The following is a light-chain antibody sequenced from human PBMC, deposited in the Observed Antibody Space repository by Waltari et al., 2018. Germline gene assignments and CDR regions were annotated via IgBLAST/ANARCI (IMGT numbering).Light chain of an antibody. CDR1: EGISRY. J-gene: IGKJ1*01. CDR2: AAS. Sequence: DIQLTHSPSFLSASVGDRVPITSRASEGISRYLAWYQQRPGKAPKLLIYAASTLHSGVPSRFSGSGSGTEFTLTISSLQPEDFATYYCQLLNPYPRTFGQGTKVEIK. CDR3: QLLNPYPRT. V-gene: IGKV1-9*01.